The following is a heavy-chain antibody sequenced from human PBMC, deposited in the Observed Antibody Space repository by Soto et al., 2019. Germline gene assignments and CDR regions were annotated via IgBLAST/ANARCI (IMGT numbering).Heavy chain of an antibody. Sequence: EVQLVQSGAEVKKPGESLKISCKGSGYSFSTYWIAWVRQMPGKGLEWMGIIYPGDSDTKYSPSFQGQVTISADKSINTAYLQRSSLKASDTAMFFCARHGVPGSHYYYFDYSGQGTLVTASS. D-gene: IGHD1-26*01. CDR2: IYPGDSDT. CDR3: ARHGVPGSHYYYFDY. J-gene: IGHJ4*02. CDR1: GYSFSTYW. V-gene: IGHV5-51*01.